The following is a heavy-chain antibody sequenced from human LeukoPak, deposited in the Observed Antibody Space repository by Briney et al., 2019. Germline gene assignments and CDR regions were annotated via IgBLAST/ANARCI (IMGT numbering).Heavy chain of an antibody. V-gene: IGHV3-21*01. CDR3: ARDWISEMVRGNYYGMDV. CDR2: ISSSSSYI. Sequence: GGSLRLSCAASGFTFSSYSMNWVRQAPGKGLEWVSSISSSSSYIYYADSVKGRFTTSRDNAKNSLYLQMNSLRAEDTAVYYCARDWISEMVRGNYYGMDVWGQGTTVTVSS. D-gene: IGHD3-10*01. J-gene: IGHJ6*02. CDR1: GFTFSSYS.